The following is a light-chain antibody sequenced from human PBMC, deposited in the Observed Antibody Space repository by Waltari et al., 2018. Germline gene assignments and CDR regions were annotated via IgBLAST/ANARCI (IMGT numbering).Light chain of an antibody. J-gene: IGLJ2*01. CDR1: SSDVGTYKR. Sequence: HSALTHPAPVSGSPGQSLPISCTGTSSDVGTYKRVSWYQQHPGKAPKLMIYAVSKRPSGVSDRFSGSKSGDMASLTISGLQPEDEAEYFCSSYAGSSKGVFGGGTKVTVL. CDR3: SSYAGSSKGV. CDR2: AVS. V-gene: IGLV2-23*02.